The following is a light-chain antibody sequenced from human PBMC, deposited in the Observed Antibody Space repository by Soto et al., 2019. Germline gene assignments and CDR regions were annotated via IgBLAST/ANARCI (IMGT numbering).Light chain of an antibody. J-gene: IGKJ4*01. CDR3: QQYGYSPLT. CDR2: GSS. Sequence: LTQSQGTSSLSQGESATLSCRASQNIRSNYVAWYQQKPGQAPRLLIFGSSSTATGIPDRFSASGSGTDFTLTISRLEPEDVAVDDGQQYGYSPLTFGGGTKVDIK. CDR1: QNIRSNY. V-gene: IGKV3-20*01.